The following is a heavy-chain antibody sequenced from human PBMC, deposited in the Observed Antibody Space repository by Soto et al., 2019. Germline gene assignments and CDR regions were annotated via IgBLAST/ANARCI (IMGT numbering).Heavy chain of an antibody. Sequence: EVQLVESGGGLVKPGGPLRLSCAASGFTFSRYSMNCVRQSPGRGLEWVSSISSSSSYIFYADSVKGRFTISRDNAKNSLYLQMNSLRAEDTAVYYCARDDGGSGWSNDYWGQGTLVTVSS. D-gene: IGHD6-19*01. CDR1: GFTFSRYS. CDR2: ISSSSSYI. V-gene: IGHV3-21*01. J-gene: IGHJ4*02. CDR3: ARDDGGSGWSNDY.